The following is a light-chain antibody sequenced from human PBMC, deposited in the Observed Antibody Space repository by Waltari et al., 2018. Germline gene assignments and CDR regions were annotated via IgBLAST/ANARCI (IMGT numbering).Light chain of an antibody. Sequence: QSVLTQPPSASGTPGQRVTISCSGSSSNIGSNYVYWYQQLPGTAPKFLSYRDDQRPLGVPDLFSGSKSGTSASRAISGLRSEDEADYYCAAWDDSLSAHVLIGGGTKLTVL. CDR1: SSNIGSNY. V-gene: IGLV1-47*01. CDR3: AAWDDSLSAHVL. CDR2: RDD. J-gene: IGLJ2*01.